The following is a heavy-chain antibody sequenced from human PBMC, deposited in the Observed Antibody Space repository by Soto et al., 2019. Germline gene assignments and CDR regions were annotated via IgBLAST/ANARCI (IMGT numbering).Heavy chain of an antibody. D-gene: IGHD6-19*01. CDR3: ATEINYRPYSSGPSGGAFDI. CDR1: GYTLTELS. Sequence: GASVKVSCKVSGYTLTELSMHWVRQAPGKGFEWMGGFDPEDGETIYAQKFQGRVTMTEDTSTDTAYMELSSLRSEDTAVYYCATEINYRPYSSGPSGGAFDIWGQGTMVTVSS. V-gene: IGHV1-24*01. J-gene: IGHJ3*02. CDR2: FDPEDGET.